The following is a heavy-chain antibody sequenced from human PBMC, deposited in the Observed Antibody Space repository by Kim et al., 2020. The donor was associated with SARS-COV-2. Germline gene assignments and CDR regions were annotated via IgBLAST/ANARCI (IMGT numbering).Heavy chain of an antibody. CDR2: ISYDGSNK. V-gene: IGHV3-30*18. J-gene: IGHJ4*02. Sequence: GGSLRLSCAASGFTFSSYGMHWVRQAPGKGLEWVAVISYDGSNKYYADSVKGRFTISRDNSKNTLYLQMNSLRAEDTAVYYCAKVPVSAPETDYWGQGTLVTVSS. CDR1: GFTFSSYG. CDR3: AKVPVSAPETDY.